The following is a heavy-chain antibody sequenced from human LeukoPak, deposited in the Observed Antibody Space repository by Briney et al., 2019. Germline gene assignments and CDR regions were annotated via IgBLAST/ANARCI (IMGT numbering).Heavy chain of an antibody. J-gene: IGHJ4*02. V-gene: IGHV4-4*02. CDR2: IWHSGST. CDR1: GASISGSDW. D-gene: IGHD2/OR15-2a*01. CDR3: ARVRGVSEEEYYFDY. Sequence: PSGTLSLTCAVSGASISGSDWWSWVRQSPGKGLEWIGEIWHSGSTNYNPSLESRVTISVDKSKNQFSLKLSSVTAADTAVYYCARVRGVSEEEYYFDYWGQGTLVTVSS.